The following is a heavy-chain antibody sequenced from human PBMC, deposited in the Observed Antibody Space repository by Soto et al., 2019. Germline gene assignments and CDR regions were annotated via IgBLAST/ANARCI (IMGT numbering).Heavy chain of an antibody. CDR1: GFTFDDYA. J-gene: IGHJ6*02. D-gene: IGHD3-10*01. V-gene: IGHV3-9*01. CDR3: AKDKGSGRLHYGMDV. Sequence: PLRLSCAASGFTFDDYAMHWVRQAPGKGLEWVSGISWNSGSIGYADSVKGRFTISRDNAKNSLYLQMNSLRAEDTALYYCAKDKGSGRLHYGMDVWGQGAKVTVSS. CDR2: ISWNSGSI.